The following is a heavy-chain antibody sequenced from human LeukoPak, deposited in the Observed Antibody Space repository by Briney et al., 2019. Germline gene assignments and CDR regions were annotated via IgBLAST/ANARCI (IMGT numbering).Heavy chain of an antibody. CDR1: GFTFTSSA. CDR3: AADARPLTDCSSTSCYYHYYYGMDV. Sequence: SVKVSCKASGFTFTSSAMQWVRQARGQRLEWIGWIVVGSGNTNYAQKFQERVTITRDMSTSTAYMELSSLRSEDTAVYYCAADARPLTDCSSTSCYYHYYYGMDVWGQGTTVTVSS. J-gene: IGHJ6*02. CDR2: IVVGSGNT. V-gene: IGHV1-58*02. D-gene: IGHD2-2*01.